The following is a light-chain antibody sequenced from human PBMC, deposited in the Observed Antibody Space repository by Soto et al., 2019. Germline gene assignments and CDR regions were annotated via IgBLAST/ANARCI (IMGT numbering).Light chain of an antibody. CDR1: SSHVETYNL. CDR3: CSYAGTNTYL. Sequence: QSVLTQAASVSGSPGQSICISCTGTSSHVETYNLVSWYQQSSGKAPKLMIYEVSKRPSGVSNRFSGSKSGNTASLTISGLQAEDEADYYCCSYAGTNTYLLGTGTKVTVL. V-gene: IGLV2-23*02. J-gene: IGLJ1*01. CDR2: EVS.